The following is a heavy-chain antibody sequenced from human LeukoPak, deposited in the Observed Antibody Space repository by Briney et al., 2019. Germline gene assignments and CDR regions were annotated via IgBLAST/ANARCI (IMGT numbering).Heavy chain of an antibody. CDR1: GDSVSSNSAA. CDR3: AREPLPLYSGYEGGFDY. V-gene: IGHV6-1*01. D-gene: IGHD5-12*01. CDR2: AYYRSKWYN. J-gene: IGHJ4*02. Sequence: SQTFSLTCAISGDSVSSNSAAWNWIRQSPSRGLEWLGRAYYRSKWYNDYAVSVKSRITINPDTSKNQFSLQLNSVTPEDTAVYYCAREPLPLYSGYEGGFDYWGQGTLVTVSS.